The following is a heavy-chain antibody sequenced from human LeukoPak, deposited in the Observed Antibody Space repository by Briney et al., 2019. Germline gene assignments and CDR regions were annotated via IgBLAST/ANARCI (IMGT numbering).Heavy chain of an antibody. V-gene: IGHV1-18*01. D-gene: IGHD6-19*01. CDR1: GYTFTSYG. J-gene: IGHJ4*02. CDR3: AREGYSSGWQSNGAFDY. Sequence: ASVKVSCKASGYTFTSYGISWVRQAPGQGLEWMGWISAYNGNTNYAQNLQGRVTMTTDTSTRTAYMELRSLRSDDTAVYYCAREGYSSGWQSNGAFDYWGQGTLVTVSS. CDR2: ISAYNGNT.